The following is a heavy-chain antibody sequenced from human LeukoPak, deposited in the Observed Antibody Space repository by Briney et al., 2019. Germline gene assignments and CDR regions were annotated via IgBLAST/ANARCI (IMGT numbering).Heavy chain of an antibody. CDR2: IYYSGST. Sequence: SETLSLTCTVSGGSISSYYWSWIRQPPGKGLEWIGYIYYSGSTNYNPSLKSRVTISVDTSKNQFSLKLSSVTAADTAVYYCARRAHDSSGYYSGPSAAFDIWGQGTMVTVSS. V-gene: IGHV4-59*08. J-gene: IGHJ3*02. D-gene: IGHD3-22*01. CDR3: ARRAHDSSGYYSGPSAAFDI. CDR1: GGSISSYY.